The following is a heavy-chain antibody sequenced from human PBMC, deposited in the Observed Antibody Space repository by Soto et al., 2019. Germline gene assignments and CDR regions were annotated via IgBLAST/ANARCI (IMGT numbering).Heavy chain of an antibody. CDR2: IYYSGST. J-gene: IGHJ4*02. CDR3: ARLVYGDSGPDS. V-gene: IGHV4-59*08. Sequence: PSETLSLTCTVSGGSISSSYWSWIRQPPGKGLEWIGYIYYSGSTNYNPSLKSRGTISVDMPKNQFSLKLNSVTAADTAVYYCARLVYGDSGPDSWGQGTLVTVSS. CDR1: GGSISSSY. D-gene: IGHD4-17*01.